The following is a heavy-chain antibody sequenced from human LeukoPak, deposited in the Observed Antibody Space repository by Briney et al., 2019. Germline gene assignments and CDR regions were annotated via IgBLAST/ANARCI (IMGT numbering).Heavy chain of an antibody. CDR1: GFTFNNAW. D-gene: IGHD3-10*01. J-gene: IGHJ3*02. CDR3: ARVLLWFGEYDAFDI. V-gene: IGHV3-23*01. CDR2: ISGSGGST. Sequence: GGSLRLSCAAPGFTFNNAWMSWVRQAPGKGLEWVSAISGSGGSTYYADSVKGRFTISRDNSKNTLYLQMNSLRAEDTAVYYCARVLLWFGEYDAFDIWGQGTMVTVSS.